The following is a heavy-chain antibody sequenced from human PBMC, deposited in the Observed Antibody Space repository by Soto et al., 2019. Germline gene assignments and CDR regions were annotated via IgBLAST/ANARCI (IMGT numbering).Heavy chain of an antibody. CDR1: GGTFSSCA. D-gene: IGHD2-15*01. CDR2: IIPIFGTA. CDR3: ARHPGGRGYYYGMDV. V-gene: IGHV1-69*13. J-gene: IGHJ6*02. Sequence: SVKVSCKASGGTFSSCAISWVRQAPGQGLEWMGGIIPIFGTANYAQKFQGRVTITADESTSTAYMELSSLRSEDTAVYYCARHPGGRGYYYGMDVWGQGTTVTVSS.